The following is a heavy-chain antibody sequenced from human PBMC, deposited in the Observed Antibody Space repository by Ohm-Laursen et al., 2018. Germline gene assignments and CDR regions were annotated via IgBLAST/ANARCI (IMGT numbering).Heavy chain of an antibody. Sequence: SLRLSCAASGFTFSDYGSHWVRQAPGKGLEWVAVISYDGRQTYYADSVKGRFTISRDNPKSTLYLQMNSLRSEDTAVYYCAKDRGSDWYFDVWGRGTLVTVSS. D-gene: IGHD3-10*01. CDR2: ISYDGRQT. V-gene: IGHV3-30*18. CDR3: AKDRGSDWYFDV. J-gene: IGHJ2*01. CDR1: GFTFSDYG.